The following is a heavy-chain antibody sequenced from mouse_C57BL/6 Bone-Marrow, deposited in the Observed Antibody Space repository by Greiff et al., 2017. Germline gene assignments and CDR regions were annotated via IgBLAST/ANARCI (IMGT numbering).Heavy chain of an antibody. D-gene: IGHD1-1*01. V-gene: IGHV1-76*01. J-gene: IGHJ2*01. CDR2: IYPGSGNT. Sequence: QVQLKQSGAELVRPGASVKLSCKASGYTFTDYYINWVKQRPGQGLEWIARIYPGSGNTYYNEKFKGKATLTAEKSSSTAYMQLSSLTSEDSAVYFCARSFITTVVYFDYWGQGTTLTVSS. CDR1: GYTFTDYY. CDR3: ARSFITTVVYFDY.